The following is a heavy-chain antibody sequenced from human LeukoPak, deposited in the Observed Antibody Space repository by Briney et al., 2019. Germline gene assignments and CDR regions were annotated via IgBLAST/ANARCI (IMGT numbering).Heavy chain of an antibody. CDR3: AKDAYGSGSYLIDY. V-gene: IGHV3-23*01. CDR1: GFTFSSYG. D-gene: IGHD3-10*01. Sequence: GGSLRLSCAASGFTFSSYGMSWVRQAPGKGLEWVSSISGSADNTYYADSVKGRFTISRDNSKNTLYLQMNSLRAEDTAVYYCAKDAYGSGSYLIDYWGQGTLVTVSS. CDR2: ISGSADNT. J-gene: IGHJ4*02.